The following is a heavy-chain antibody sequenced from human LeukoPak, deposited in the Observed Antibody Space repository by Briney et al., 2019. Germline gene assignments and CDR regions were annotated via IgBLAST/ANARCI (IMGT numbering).Heavy chain of an antibody. D-gene: IGHD3-22*01. V-gene: IGHV3-53*01. CDR2: IYTGGST. CDR3: ARAGYYDSSGYYHTRAFDI. J-gene: IGHJ3*02. CDR1: GFTVSSNF. Sequence: GGSLRLSCAASGFTVSSNFMSWVRQAPGKGLEWVSVIYTGGSTYYADSVKGRFTISRDNSKNTLYLQMNSLRAEDTAVYYCARAGYYDSSGYYHTRAFDIWGQGTMVTVSS.